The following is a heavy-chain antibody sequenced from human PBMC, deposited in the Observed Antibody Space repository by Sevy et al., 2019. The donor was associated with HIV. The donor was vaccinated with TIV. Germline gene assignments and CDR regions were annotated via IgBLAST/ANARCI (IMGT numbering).Heavy chain of an antibody. J-gene: IGHJ4*02. CDR3: TSLGGNDTSGYHFFDH. D-gene: IGHD3-22*01. Sequence: GESLKISCKGSGYSFTKYWIGWVRQMPGKGLEWMGIIYPGDSDTRYRPSFQGQVTISADKSISTAYLQWSSLKASGTAMYYCTSLGGNDTSGYHFFDHWGQGTLVTVSS. V-gene: IGHV5-51*01. CDR1: GYSFTKYW. CDR2: IYPGDSDT.